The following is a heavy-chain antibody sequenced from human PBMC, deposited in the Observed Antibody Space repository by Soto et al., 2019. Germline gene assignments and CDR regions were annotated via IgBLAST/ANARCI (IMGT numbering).Heavy chain of an antibody. CDR1: GGSIGSDHYY. Sequence: PSETLSLTCTVSGGSIGSDHYYWGWIRQSPGKGLEWIASIYYSGDTYFNPSLRSRVSISVDTSKNQFSLKLSSVTAADTAVYNCARAEEMATYFAYWGQGTLVTVSS. V-gene: IGHV4-39*07. D-gene: IGHD5-12*01. CDR3: ARAEEMATYFAY. CDR2: IYYSGDT. J-gene: IGHJ4*02.